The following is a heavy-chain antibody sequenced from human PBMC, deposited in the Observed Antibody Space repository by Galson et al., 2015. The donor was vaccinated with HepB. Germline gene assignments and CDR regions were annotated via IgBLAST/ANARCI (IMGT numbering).Heavy chain of an antibody. CDR3: AREVEHDILTGYADAFDI. Sequence: SLRLSCAASGFTFSSYSMNWVRQAPGKGLEWVSSISSSSSYIYYADSVKGRFTISRDNAKNSLYLQMNSLRAEDTAVYYCAREVEHDILTGYADAFDIWGQGTMVTVSS. CDR1: GFTFSSYS. J-gene: IGHJ3*02. CDR2: ISSSSSYI. V-gene: IGHV3-21*01. D-gene: IGHD3-9*01.